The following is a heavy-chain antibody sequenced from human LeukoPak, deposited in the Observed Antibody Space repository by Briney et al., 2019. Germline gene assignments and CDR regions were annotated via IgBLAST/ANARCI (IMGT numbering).Heavy chain of an antibody. CDR1: GFTFDDYA. CDR2: ISWNSGSI. V-gene: IGHV3-9*01. J-gene: IGHJ4*02. CDR3: AKDHYYGSGSYYDY. D-gene: IGHD3-10*01. Sequence: PGGSLRLSCAASGFTFDDYAMHWVRQAPGKGLEWVSGISWNSGSIGYADSVKGRFTISRDNAKNSLYLQMNSLRAEDTALYYCAKDHYYGSGSYYDYWGQGTLVTVSS.